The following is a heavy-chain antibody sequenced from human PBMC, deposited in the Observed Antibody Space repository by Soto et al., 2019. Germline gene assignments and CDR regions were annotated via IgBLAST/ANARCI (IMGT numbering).Heavy chain of an antibody. CDR3: ARDGHGMDV. CDR2: IFFTGSA. CDR1: GGSVSTGSYD. Sequence: SETLSLTCTVSGGSVSTGSYDWSWVRQPPGKGLEWIGKIFFTGSAHYNPSLRNRVTMSVDTSKDQFSLTLTSVTAADTAVYYCARDGHGMDVWGQGTTVTAP. V-gene: IGHV4-61*01. J-gene: IGHJ6*02.